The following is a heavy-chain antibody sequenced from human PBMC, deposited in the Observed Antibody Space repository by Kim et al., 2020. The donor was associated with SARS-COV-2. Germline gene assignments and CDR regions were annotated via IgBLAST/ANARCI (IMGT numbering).Heavy chain of an antibody. Sequence: ASVKVSCKASGYIFTTHYMHWVRQAPGQGLEWMGIINPNGGSTNYAQKFRGRVTMTRDTSTSTVYMELSSLTSDDTAVYYCVRDWGYCSGCRGSTNWFDPWGQRTVVTVSS. CDR3: VRDWGYCSGCRGSTNWFDP. J-gene: IGHJ5*02. CDR2: INPNGGST. D-gene: IGHD2-15*01. V-gene: IGHV1-46*01. CDR1: GYIFTTHY.